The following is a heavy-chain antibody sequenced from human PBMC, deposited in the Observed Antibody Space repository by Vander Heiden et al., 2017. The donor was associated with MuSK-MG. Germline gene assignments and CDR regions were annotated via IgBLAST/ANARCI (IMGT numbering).Heavy chain of an antibody. Sequence: QVQLVQSGAEVKKPGASVKVSCKASGYTFTSSDINWVRQATGQGLEWMGWMNPNSGNTGYAQKFQGRVTMTRNTSISTAYMELSSLRSEDTAVYYCARSITMVRAIDYWGQGTLVTVSS. CDR2: MNPNSGNT. CDR1: GYTFTSSD. J-gene: IGHJ4*02. D-gene: IGHD3-10*01. V-gene: IGHV1-8*01. CDR3: ARSITMVRAIDY.